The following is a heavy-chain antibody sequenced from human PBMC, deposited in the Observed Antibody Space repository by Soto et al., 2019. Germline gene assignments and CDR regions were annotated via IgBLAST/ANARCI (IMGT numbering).Heavy chain of an antibody. CDR3: AIGYSYGYGTKIKKYYFDY. J-gene: IGHJ4*02. V-gene: IGHV4-39*01. CDR2: IYYSGST. CDR1: GGSISSGSYY. D-gene: IGHD5-18*01. Sequence: SETLSLTCTVSGGSISSGSYYWGWIRQPPGKGLEWIGSIYYSGSTYYNPSLKSRVTISVDTSKNQFSLKLSSVTAADTAVYYCAIGYSYGYGTKIKKYYFDYWGQGTLVTVSS.